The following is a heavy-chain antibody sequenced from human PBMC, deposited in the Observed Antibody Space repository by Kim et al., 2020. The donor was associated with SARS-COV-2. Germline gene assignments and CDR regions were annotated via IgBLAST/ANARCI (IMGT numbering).Heavy chain of an antibody. CDR1: GGSISSYY. CDR2: IYYSGST. CDR3: ARVDYYGSATLDY. V-gene: IGHV4-59*01. Sequence: SETLSLTCTVSGGSISSYYWSWIRQPPGKGLEWIGYIYYSGSTNYNPSLKSRVTISVDTSKNQFSLKLSSVTAADTAVYYCARVDYYGSATLDYWGQGTLVTVSS. J-gene: IGHJ4*02. D-gene: IGHD3-10*01.